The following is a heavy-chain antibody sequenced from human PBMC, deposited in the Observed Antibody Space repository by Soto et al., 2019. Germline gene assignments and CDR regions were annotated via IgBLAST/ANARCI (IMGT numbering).Heavy chain of an antibody. CDR1: GFTFSSYA. V-gene: IGHV3-30-3*01. Sequence: QVQLVESGGGVVQPGRSLRLSCAASGFTFSSYAMHWVRQAPGKGLEWVAVISYDGSNKYYADSVKGRFTISRDNSKNTLYLQMNSLRAEDTAVYYCARDPGVVRLLYYFDYWGQGTLVTVSS. CDR2: ISYDGSNK. J-gene: IGHJ4*02. D-gene: IGHD3-10*01. CDR3: ARDPGVVRLLYYFDY.